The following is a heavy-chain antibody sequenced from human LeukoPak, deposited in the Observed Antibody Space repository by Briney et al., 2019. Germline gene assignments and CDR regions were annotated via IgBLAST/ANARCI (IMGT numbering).Heavy chain of an antibody. CDR3: ARGYGSSGNEKIFDY. Sequence: GGSLRLSCVASGFTFSSYWMHWVRQAPGKGLVWVSRINGDGTITSYADSVKGRFTISRDNAKNTLYLQMNSLRVEDTALYYCARGYGSSGNEKIFDYWGQGTLVTVSS. V-gene: IGHV3-74*01. D-gene: IGHD6-19*01. CDR2: INGDGTIT. CDR1: GFTFSSYW. J-gene: IGHJ4*02.